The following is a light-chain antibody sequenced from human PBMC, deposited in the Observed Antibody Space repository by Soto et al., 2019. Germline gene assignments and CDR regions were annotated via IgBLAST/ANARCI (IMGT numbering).Light chain of an antibody. Sequence: EIVLTQSPATLSLSTGERATLSCRASPSVTNYLACYQQKPGQPPRLLIYGAFNMAAGIPARFSGSGSGTDFTLTIISLEPEDSEVYYCQQRNIWPPVTFGQGTRLEIK. J-gene: IGKJ5*01. CDR3: QQRNIWPPVT. CDR2: GAF. CDR1: PSVTNY. V-gene: IGKV3-11*01.